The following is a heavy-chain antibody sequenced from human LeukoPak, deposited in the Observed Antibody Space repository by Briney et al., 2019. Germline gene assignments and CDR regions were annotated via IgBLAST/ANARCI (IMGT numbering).Heavy chain of an antibody. J-gene: IGHJ3*01. CDR1: GGSFSGYY. D-gene: IGHD1-26*01. CDR3: AKTLPPEYSGSRHAFDL. Sequence: SETLSLTCAVYGGSFSGYYWSWLRQPPGKGLEWIGEINHSSSTNYNPSLKSRVTISVDTSKNQFSLKVTSVTVADTAVYYCAKTLPPEYSGSRHAFDLWGQGTMVTVSS. CDR2: INHSSST. V-gene: IGHV4-34*01.